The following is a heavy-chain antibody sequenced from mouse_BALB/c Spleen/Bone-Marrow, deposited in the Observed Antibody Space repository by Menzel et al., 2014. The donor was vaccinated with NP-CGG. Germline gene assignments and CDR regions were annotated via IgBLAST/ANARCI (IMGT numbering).Heavy chain of an antibody. J-gene: IGHJ1*01. V-gene: IGHV1-20*02. CDR3: AREGGYYYGSSPYFDV. D-gene: IGHD1-1*01. CDR1: GYSFTGYF. CDR2: TNPYNGDT. Sequence: EVQLQQSGPELVKPGASVKISCKASGYSFTGYFMNWVMQSHGKSLEWIGRTNPYNGDTFYNQKFKGKATLTVDKPSSTAHMELRSLASEDSAVYYCAREGGYYYGSSPYFDVWGAGTTVTVSS.